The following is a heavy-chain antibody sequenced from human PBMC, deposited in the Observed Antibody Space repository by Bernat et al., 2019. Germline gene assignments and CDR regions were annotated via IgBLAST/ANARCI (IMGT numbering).Heavy chain of an antibody. CDR3: ARDNGYSSSSGSLGY. V-gene: IGHV3-30-3*01. Sequence: QVQLVESGGGVVQPGRSLRLSCTASGFTFSTYAMHWVRQAPGKGLEWVAVISYDGIDKYYADSVKGRFTISRDNSKNTLFLQMNSLRPEDTAVYYCARDNGYSSSSGSLGYWGQGTLVTVSS. CDR1: GFTFSTYA. CDR2: ISYDGIDK. J-gene: IGHJ4*02. D-gene: IGHD6-6*01.